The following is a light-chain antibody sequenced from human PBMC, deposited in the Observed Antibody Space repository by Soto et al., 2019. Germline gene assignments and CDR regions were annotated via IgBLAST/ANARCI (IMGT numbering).Light chain of an antibody. CDR2: DAS. V-gene: IGKV3-11*01. Sequence: EIVLTQSPATLSLSPGGRATLSCRASQSVSSYLAWYQQKPGQAPRLLIYDASNRATGIPARFSGSGSVTDFTLTISSLEPEDFAVYYCQQRSNWPRTFGQGTKVDIK. CDR3: QQRSNWPRT. CDR1: QSVSSY. J-gene: IGKJ1*01.